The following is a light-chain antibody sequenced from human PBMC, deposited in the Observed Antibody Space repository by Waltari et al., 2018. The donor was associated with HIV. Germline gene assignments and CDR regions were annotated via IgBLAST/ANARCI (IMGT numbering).Light chain of an antibody. CDR2: AAS. CDR1: QAIGIY. Sequence: DIQMTQSPSSLSASVGDRVTITCRASQAIGIYLGWFQQKPGQAPKSLMYAASTLESGVPSRFSGSGSVTDFTLTISSLQPEDFATYYCQQYQTFPFTFGPGTKVDIK. V-gene: IGKV1-16*01. CDR3: QQYQTFPFT. J-gene: IGKJ3*01.